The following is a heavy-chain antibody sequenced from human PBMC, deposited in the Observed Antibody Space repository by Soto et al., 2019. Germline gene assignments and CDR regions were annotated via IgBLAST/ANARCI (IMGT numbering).Heavy chain of an antibody. CDR1: GGSISSGDYY. D-gene: IGHD2-2*01. V-gene: IGHV4-30-4*01. CDR2: IYYSGST. Sequence: SETLSLTCTVSGGSISSGDYYWSWIRQPPGKGLEWIGYIYYSGSTYYNPSLKSRVTISVDTSKNQFSLKLSSVTAADTAVYYCARYCRSTSCLPSSWYFDYWGKGTLVTVSS. J-gene: IGHJ4*02. CDR3: ARYCRSTSCLPSSWYFDY.